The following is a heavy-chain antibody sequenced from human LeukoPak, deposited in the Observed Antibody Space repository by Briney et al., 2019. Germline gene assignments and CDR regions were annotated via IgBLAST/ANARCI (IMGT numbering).Heavy chain of an antibody. CDR3: ARTVAGPGAFDI. CDR2: IIPIFGTA. V-gene: IGHV1-69*13. Sequence: SVKVSCKASGGTFSSYAISWVRQAPGQGLEWMGGIIPIFGTANYAQKFQGSVTITADESTSTAYMELSSLRSEDTAVYYCARTVAGPGAFDIWGQGTMVTVSS. CDR1: GGTFSSYA. D-gene: IGHD6-19*01. J-gene: IGHJ3*02.